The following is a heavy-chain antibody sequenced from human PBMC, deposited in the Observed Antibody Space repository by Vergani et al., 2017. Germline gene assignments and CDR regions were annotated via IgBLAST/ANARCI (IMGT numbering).Heavy chain of an antibody. CDR1: GYTFTSYG. CDR3: ARDPDIVVVPAAPYYYYYYGMDV. D-gene: IGHD2-2*01. V-gene: IGHV1-18*04. CDR2: NSAYNGNT. Sequence: QVQLVQSGAEVKKPWASVKVSCKASGYTFTSYGISWVRQAPGQGLEWMGWNSAYNGNTNYAQKLQGRVTMTTDRSTSTAYMELRSLRSDDTAVYYCARDPDIVVVPAAPYYYYYYGMDVWGQGTTVTVSS. J-gene: IGHJ6*02.